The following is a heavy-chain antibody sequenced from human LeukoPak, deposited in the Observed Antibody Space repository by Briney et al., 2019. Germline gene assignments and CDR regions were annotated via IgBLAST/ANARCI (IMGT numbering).Heavy chain of an antibody. Sequence: GGSLRLSCAASGLTFSSYAMHWVRQAPGKGLEWVAVISYDGSNKYYADSVKGRFTISRDNSKNTLYLQMNSLRAEDTAVYYCARDRVYSGYDDFDYWGQGTLVTVSS. CDR2: ISYDGSNK. CDR3: ARDRVYSGYDDFDY. V-gene: IGHV3-30-3*01. D-gene: IGHD5-12*01. CDR1: GLTFSSYA. J-gene: IGHJ4*02.